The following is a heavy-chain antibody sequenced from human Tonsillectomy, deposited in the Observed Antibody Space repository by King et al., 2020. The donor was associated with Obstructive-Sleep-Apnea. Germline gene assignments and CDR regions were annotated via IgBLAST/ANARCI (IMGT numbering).Heavy chain of an antibody. CDR2: ISRSGTTV. J-gene: IGHJ2*01. V-gene: IGHV3-48*01. Sequence: VQLVESGGGLVQPGGSLRLSCAASGFTFSSRTMNWVRQTPGKALEWISYISRSGTTVYYADSGSGRFTISRDNANNSLYLQMESLTVEDTAIYYCATKEGWYFDLWGRGTLVTVSS. CDR3: ATKEGWYFDL. CDR1: GFTFSSRT.